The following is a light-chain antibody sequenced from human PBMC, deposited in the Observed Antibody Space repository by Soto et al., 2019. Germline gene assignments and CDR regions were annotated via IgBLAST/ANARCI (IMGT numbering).Light chain of an antibody. Sequence: QSVITQPASVSGSPGQSITISCTGTSSDVGGYNYVSWYQPHSGKAHKLMIYEVSNRNSGVPNRFSGSKSGNTASLTISGLQAEDEADYYCSSYTSSRIFPFVFGTGTKLTVL. CDR2: EVS. V-gene: IGLV2-14*01. CDR3: SSYTSSRIFPFV. CDR1: SSDVGGYNY. J-gene: IGLJ1*01.